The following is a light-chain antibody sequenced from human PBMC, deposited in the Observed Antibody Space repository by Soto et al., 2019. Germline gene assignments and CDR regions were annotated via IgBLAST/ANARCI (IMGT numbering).Light chain of an antibody. CDR2: DVT. CDR1: SCEVGYNNY. CDR3: SSFTGSTYV. V-gene: IGLV2-14*03. Sequence: SVLTRLVSVSGAPRQCLTIFCTGNSCEVGYNNYVSLYQHNPGKAPKVMICDVTNRPSGVSNRFSGSKSGNTASLTISGLQAEDEADYYCSSFTGSTYVFGTGTKVTVL. J-gene: IGLJ1*01.